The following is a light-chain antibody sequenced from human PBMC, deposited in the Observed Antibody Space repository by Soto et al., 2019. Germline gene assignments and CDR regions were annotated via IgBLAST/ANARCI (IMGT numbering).Light chain of an antibody. CDR3: QQTYSTPLT. CDR1: QSASY. J-gene: IGKJ4*01. V-gene: IGKV1-39*01. Sequence: DIQMTQSPLSLYASVGDRVIITCRASQSASYLNWYQQKPGKAPKLLIYATSTLQSGVPSRFSGSGSRTDFTLTISSLQPEDFATYYCQQTYSTPLTFGGGTKVEIK. CDR2: ATS.